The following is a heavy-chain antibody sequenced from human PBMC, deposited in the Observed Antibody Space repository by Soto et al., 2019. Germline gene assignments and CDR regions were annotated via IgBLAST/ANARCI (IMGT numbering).Heavy chain of an antibody. CDR1: GFTFKNYW. V-gene: IGHV3-7*03. J-gene: IGHJ4*02. CDR2: IKEEGGEK. D-gene: IGHD6-19*01. Sequence: HPGGSLRLSCAASGFTFKNYWMNWVRQAPGKGLEWVANIKEEGGEKYSVQGRFTISRDDAKNSVYLQMNSLRVEDTAVYYCVRSSGWIFDYWGQGSLVTVSS. CDR3: VRSSGWIFDY.